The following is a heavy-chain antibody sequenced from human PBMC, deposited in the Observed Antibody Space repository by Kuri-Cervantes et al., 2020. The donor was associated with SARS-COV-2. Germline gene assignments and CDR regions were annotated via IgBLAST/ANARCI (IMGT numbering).Heavy chain of an antibody. CDR2: IGTAGDT. CDR3: AKEAKIVVDY. J-gene: IGHJ4*02. CDR1: GFTFSSYD. Sequence: GESLKISCAASGFTFSSYDMHWVRQATGKGLEWVSAIGTAGDTYYPGSVKGRFTISRENAKNSLYLQMNSLRAGDTAVYYCAKEAKIVVDYWGQGTLVTVSS. V-gene: IGHV3-13*01. D-gene: IGHD1-26*01.